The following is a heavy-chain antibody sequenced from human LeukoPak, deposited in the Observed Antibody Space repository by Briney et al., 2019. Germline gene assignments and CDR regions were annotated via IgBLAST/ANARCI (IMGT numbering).Heavy chain of an antibody. Sequence: ASVKVSCKASGYTFTDYTMHWVRQAPGQRLEWMEWMGWINAGNGNTNYAQKLQGRVTMTTDTSTSTAYMELRSLRSDDTAVYYCARAVDSIAAAGYWFDPWGQGTLVTVSS. J-gene: IGHJ5*02. V-gene: IGHV1-3*01. CDR3: ARAVDSIAAAGYWFDP. CDR2: INAGNGNT. CDR1: GYTFTDYT. D-gene: IGHD6-13*01.